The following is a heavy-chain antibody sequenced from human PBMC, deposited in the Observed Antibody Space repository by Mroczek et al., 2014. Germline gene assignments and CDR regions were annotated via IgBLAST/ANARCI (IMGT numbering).Heavy chain of an antibody. CDR2: ISHSGST. J-gene: IGHJ5*02. CDR3: ARGASQIVLMADKGFDP. CDR1: GGSFSGYY. V-gene: IGHV4-34*01. Sequence: QVQLQESGAGLLKPSETLSLTCAVYGGSFSGYYWSWIRQPPGKGLEWIGEISHSGSTNYNPSLKSRVTISVDTSKNQFSLKLSSVTAADTAVYYCARGASQIVLMADKGFDPWGQGTLVTVSS. D-gene: IGHD2-8*01.